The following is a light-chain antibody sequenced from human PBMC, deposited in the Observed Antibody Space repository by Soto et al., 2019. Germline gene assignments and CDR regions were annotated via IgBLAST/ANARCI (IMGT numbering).Light chain of an antibody. CDR3: SSYAGYSVI. CDR1: SSDVGGYNY. V-gene: IGLV2-14*01. CDR2: EVS. J-gene: IGLJ2*01. Sequence: QSALTQPASVSGSPGQSITISCTGTSSDVGGYNYVSWYQQHPGKAPKLMIYEVSDRPSGVSNRFSGSKSGNTASLTISGLQAEDEADYYCSSYAGYSVIFGGGTKVTVL.